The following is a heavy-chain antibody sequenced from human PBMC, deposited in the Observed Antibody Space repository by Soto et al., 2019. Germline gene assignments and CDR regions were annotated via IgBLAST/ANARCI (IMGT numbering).Heavy chain of an antibody. CDR3: ARDMTFDY. CDR1: CLSISSYF. CDR2: IYYSGST. D-gene: IGHD3-16*01. Sequence: STSLSLTYTRSCLSISSYFWSWIRQPPGKGLEWIGYIYYSGSTNYNPSLKSRVTISVDTSKNQFSLKLSSVTAADTAVYYCARDMTFDYWGQGTLVTVS. J-gene: IGHJ4*02. V-gene: IGHV4-59*01.